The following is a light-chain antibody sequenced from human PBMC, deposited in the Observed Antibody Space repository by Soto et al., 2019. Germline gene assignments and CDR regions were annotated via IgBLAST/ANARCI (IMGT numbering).Light chain of an antibody. CDR3: QQSYSTPRT. V-gene: IGKV1-39*01. CDR1: QSISSY. CDR2: AAS. J-gene: IGKJ1*01. Sequence: DIQMTQSPSSLSASLGDRGTITCRASQSISSYLNWYQQKPGKAPKLLIYAASSLQSGVPSRFSGSGSGTEFTLTSSSLPPEDFATYYCQQSYSTPRTFGQGTKVEIK.